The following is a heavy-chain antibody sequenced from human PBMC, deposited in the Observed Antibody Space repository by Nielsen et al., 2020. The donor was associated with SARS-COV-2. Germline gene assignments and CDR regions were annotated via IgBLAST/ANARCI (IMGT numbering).Heavy chain of an antibody. Sequence: GSLRLSCSVSGGSYWGWIRQPPGKGLEWIGTISYTGTTYYNPSLKSRVTISVHTSENQFSLKLISVTAADTAVYYCARRRNWNDVPFDYWGQGTLVTVSS. V-gene: IGHV4-39*01. CDR3: ARRRNWNDVPFDY. CDR1: GGSY. CDR2: ISYTGTT. D-gene: IGHD1-1*01. J-gene: IGHJ4*02.